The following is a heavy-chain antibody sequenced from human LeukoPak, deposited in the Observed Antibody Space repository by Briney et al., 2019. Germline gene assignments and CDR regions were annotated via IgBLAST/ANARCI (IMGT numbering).Heavy chain of an antibody. D-gene: IGHD3-22*01. CDR3: ARGPPTIVVVITTGDFDS. V-gene: IGHV1-2*02. CDR2: INPNSGGT. J-gene: IGHJ4*02. Sequence: GASVKVSCKASVYTFTGYYIHCVRQAPGPGLEWMGWINPNSGGTNYAQKLQGRVTMTRETSISTAYMELRRLRSDDRAVYYCARGPPTIVVVITTGDFDSWGQGTLVTVSS. CDR1: VYTFTGYY.